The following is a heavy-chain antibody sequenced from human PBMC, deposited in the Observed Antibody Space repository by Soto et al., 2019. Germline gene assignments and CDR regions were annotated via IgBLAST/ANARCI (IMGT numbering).Heavy chain of an antibody. V-gene: IGHV3-30-3*01. J-gene: IGHJ4*02. CDR2: ISYDGSNK. CDR3: AKLSSGDVDY. D-gene: IGHD2-15*01. CDR1: GFTFSSYA. Sequence: QVQLVESGGGVVQPGRSLRLSCAASGFTFSSYAMHWVRQAPGKGLEWVAVISYDGSNKYYADSVKGRFTISRDNSKNTLYLQMNSLRAEDTAVYYCAKLSSGDVDYWGQGTLVTVSS.